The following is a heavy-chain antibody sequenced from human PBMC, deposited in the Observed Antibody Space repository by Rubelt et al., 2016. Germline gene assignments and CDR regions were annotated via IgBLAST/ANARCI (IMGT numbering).Heavy chain of an antibody. D-gene: IGHD2-8*02. CDR3: ARQVADAEGGFCDY. Sequence: QVQLQQWGAGLLKPSETLSLTCAVYGGSFSGYYWSWIRQPPGKGLEWIGEINHSGSTNYNPSLKSRVTISVDTSKNQFSRTRTPVTAADTAVYHCARQVADAEGGFCDYWGQGTLVTVST. J-gene: IGHJ4*02. CDR2: INHSGST. CDR1: GGSFSGYY. V-gene: IGHV4-34*01.